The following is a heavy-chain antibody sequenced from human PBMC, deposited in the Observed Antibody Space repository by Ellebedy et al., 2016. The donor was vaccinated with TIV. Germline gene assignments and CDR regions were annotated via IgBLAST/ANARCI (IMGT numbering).Heavy chain of an antibody. J-gene: IGHJ5*02. CDR1: GYSFTSYW. V-gene: IGHV5-10-1*04. CDR3: ARHPSRYSSGWYDGDWFDP. Sequence: GESLKISCKGSGYSFTSYWISWVRQMPGKGLEWMGRIDPSDSYTNYSPSFQVQVTISADKSISTAYLQWSSLKASDTAMYYCARHPSRYSSGWYDGDWFDPWGQGTLVTVSS. CDR2: IDPSDSYT. D-gene: IGHD6-19*01.